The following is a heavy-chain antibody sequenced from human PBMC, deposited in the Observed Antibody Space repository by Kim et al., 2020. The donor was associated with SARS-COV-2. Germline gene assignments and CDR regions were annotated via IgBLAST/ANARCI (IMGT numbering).Heavy chain of an antibody. J-gene: IGHJ4*02. D-gene: IGHD2-2*01. Sequence: SVKGRFTITRDNSKNTLYLQMNSLRAEDTAIYYCAKPPLYCSSTSCYFDYWGQGTLVTVSS. CDR3: AKPPLYCSSTSCYFDY. V-gene: IGHV3-23*01.